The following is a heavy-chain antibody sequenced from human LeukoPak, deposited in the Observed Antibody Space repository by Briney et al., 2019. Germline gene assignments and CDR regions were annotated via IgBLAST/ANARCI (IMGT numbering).Heavy chain of an antibody. CDR2: INHSGST. Sequence: SETLSLTCAVYGESFCGYYWSWIRQPPGKGLEWIGEINHSGSTNYNPSLKSRVTISVDTSKNQFSLKLSSVTAADTAVYYCARGKGLHTMVRGVTFDYWGQGTLVTVSS. D-gene: IGHD3-10*01. V-gene: IGHV4-34*01. CDR1: GESFCGYY. CDR3: ARGKGLHTMVRGVTFDY. J-gene: IGHJ4*02.